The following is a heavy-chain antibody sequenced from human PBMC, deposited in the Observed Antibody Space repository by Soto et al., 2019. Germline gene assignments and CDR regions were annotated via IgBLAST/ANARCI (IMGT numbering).Heavy chain of an antibody. Sequence: SQTLSLTCAISGDSVSSNSAAWNWIRQSPSRGLEWLGRTYYRAKWYNDYAVYEKSRITINPDTSKNQFSLQLISVTPEDPAVDDCARDGTCGGDRYPLDYWGQGTLVTVSS. CDR3: ARDGTCGGDRYPLDY. D-gene: IGHD2-21*02. CDR1: GDSVSSNSAA. CDR2: TYYRAKWYN. V-gene: IGHV6-1*01. J-gene: IGHJ4*02.